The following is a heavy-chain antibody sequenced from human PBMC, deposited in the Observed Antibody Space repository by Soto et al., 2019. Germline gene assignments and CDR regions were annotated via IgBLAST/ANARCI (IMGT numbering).Heavy chain of an antibody. CDR2: ISSSSSYI. CDR1: GFTFSSYS. V-gene: IGHV3-21*01. CDR3: ARHSKYEPHDDY. J-gene: IGHJ4*02. D-gene: IGHD4-4*01. Sequence: GGSLRLSCAASGFTFSSYSMNWVRQAPGKGLEWVSSISSSSSYIYYADSVKGRFTISRDNAKNSLYLQMNSLRAEDTAVYYCARHSKYEPHDDYWGQGTLVTVSS.